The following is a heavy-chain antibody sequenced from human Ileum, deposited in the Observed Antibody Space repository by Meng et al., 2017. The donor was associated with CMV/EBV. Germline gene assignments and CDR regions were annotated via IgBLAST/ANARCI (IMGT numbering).Heavy chain of an antibody. V-gene: IGHV3-74*01. CDR2: IRSDGTIT. D-gene: IGHD2-21*02. Sequence: EVGVGGGGGGFVQWGGSLELSCAVSGFPFSSHLLDWVRQVPGKGLVWVARIRSDGTITSYADSVKGRFTISRDNAKNTVYLQMNSLRDEDTAVYYCATLPPGYWGQGTLVTVSS. CDR3: ATLPPGY. CDR1: GFPFSSHL. J-gene: IGHJ4*02.